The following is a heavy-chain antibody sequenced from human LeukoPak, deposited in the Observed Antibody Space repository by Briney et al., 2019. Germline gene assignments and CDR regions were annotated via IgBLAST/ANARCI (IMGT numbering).Heavy chain of an antibody. CDR2: INFDGSEK. CDR3: AREAAAGT. J-gene: IGHJ4*02. D-gene: IGHD6-13*01. V-gene: IGHV3-7*01. Sequence: GGSLRLSCAASGFTFSSYWLSWVRPAPGTGLEWVANINFDGSEKYYVDSVKGRFIISRDNAKNSLYLQMNSLRVEDTAVYYCAREAAAGTWGQGTLVTVSS. CDR1: GFTFSSYW.